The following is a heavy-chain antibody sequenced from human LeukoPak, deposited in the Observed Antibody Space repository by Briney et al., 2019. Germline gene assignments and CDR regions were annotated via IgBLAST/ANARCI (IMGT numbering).Heavy chain of an antibody. V-gene: IGHV5-51*01. CDR1: GYSFTNHW. CDR3: ARQKSSGWINNWFDP. D-gene: IGHD6-19*01. Sequence: GESLKISCKGSGYSFTNHWMDWVRQMPGKGLEWMGLIYPDDSDTSYSPSFQGRVTISADKSISTAYLQWSSLKASDTAMYYCARQKSSGWINNWFDPWCQGTLVTVSS. J-gene: IGHJ5*02. CDR2: IYPDDSDT.